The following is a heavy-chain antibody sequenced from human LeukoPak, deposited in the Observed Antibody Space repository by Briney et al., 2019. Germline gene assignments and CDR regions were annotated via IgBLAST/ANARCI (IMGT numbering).Heavy chain of an antibody. Sequence: GGSLRLSCAASGFTFDDYAMHWVRQAPGKGLEWVYLISGDGGSTYYADSVKGRFTISRDNSKNTLYLQMIILRAEDTAVYYCAKFMGALDSWGQGTLVTVSS. CDR3: AKFMGALDS. CDR1: GFTFDDYA. V-gene: IGHV3-43*02. D-gene: IGHD1-26*01. CDR2: ISGDGGST. J-gene: IGHJ4*02.